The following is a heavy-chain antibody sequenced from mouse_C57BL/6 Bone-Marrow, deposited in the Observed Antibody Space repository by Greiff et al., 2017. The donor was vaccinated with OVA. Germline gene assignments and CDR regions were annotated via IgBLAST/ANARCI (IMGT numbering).Heavy chain of an antibody. D-gene: IGHD1-1*01. CDR1: GYTFTDYE. CDR2: IDPETGGT. J-gene: IGHJ1*03. CDR3: TFTTVVAGDWDFDV. Sequence: VQLQQSGAELVRPGASVTLSCKASGYTFTDYEMHWVKQTPVHGLEWIGAIDPETGGTSYNQKFKGKAILTADKSSSTAYMELRSLTSEDSAVYYGTFTTVVAGDWDFDVWGTGTTVTVAS. V-gene: IGHV1-15*01.